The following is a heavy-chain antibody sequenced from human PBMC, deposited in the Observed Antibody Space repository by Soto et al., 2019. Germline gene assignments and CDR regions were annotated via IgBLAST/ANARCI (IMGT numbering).Heavy chain of an antibody. CDR3: AKDRTSDFPRGWGLAY. J-gene: IGHJ4*02. CDR1: GFTFDDHA. V-gene: IGHV3-9*01. D-gene: IGHD6-19*01. CDR2: ISWNGDDI. Sequence: ELQLVESGGGVVQFGRSLRLSCEASGFTFDDHAMHWVRQVPGKGLEWVSGISWNGDDIGYVDSVKGRFTISRDNVKNVLYLQMDSLTTADTAVYFCAKDRTSDFPRGWGLAYWGQGTRVTVSS.